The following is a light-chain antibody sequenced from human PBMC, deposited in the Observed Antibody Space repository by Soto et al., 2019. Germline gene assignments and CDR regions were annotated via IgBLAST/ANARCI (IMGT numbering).Light chain of an antibody. CDR1: SSNIGNNH. CDR2: ETN. CDR3: AAWDGGLSRPL. J-gene: IGLJ3*02. V-gene: IGLV1-47*01. Sequence: QSVLTQPPSASGTPGQRVTISCSGTSSNIGNNHVYWYQQLAGTTPKLLMSETNQRPSGVLNRLTASKYGSSASLAISGLRSEDEAAYYCAAWDGGLSRPLFGGGTKLTVL.